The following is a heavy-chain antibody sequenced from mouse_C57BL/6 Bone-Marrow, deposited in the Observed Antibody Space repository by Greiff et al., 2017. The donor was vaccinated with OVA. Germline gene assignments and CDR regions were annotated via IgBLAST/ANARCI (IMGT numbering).Heavy chain of an antibody. D-gene: IGHD2-4*01. CDR3: ARDDYDVYYAMDY. CDR1: GYTFTSYW. J-gene: IGHJ4*01. V-gene: IGHV1-69*01. Sequence: VQLQQPGAELVMPGASVKLSCKASGYTFTSYWMHWVKQRPGQGLEWIGDIDPSDSYTNYNQKFKGKSTLTVDKSSSTAYMQLSSLTSEDSAVYYCARDDYDVYYAMDYWGQGTSVTVSS. CDR2: IDPSDSYT.